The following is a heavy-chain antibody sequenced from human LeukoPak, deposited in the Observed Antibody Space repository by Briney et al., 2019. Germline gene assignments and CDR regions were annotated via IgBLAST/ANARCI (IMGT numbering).Heavy chain of an antibody. CDR3: ARDVDTAVDPNFDY. J-gene: IGHJ4*02. CDR1: GGSISSSSWY. D-gene: IGHD5-18*01. Sequence: PSETLSLTCTVSGGSISSSSWYWGWIRQPPGKGLEWIGSIYYSGRTYYNPSLKSRVTISVDTSKNQFSLKLSSVTAADTAVYYCARDVDTAVDPNFDYWGQGTLVTVSS. V-gene: IGHV4-39*07. CDR2: IYYSGRT.